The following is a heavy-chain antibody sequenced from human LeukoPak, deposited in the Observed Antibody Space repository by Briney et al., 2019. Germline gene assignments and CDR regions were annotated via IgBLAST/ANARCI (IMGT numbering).Heavy chain of an antibody. J-gene: IGHJ4*02. Sequence: PSGTLSLTCAVSGGSISSSNWWSWVRQPPGKGLEWIGEIYHSGSTNYNPSLKSRVTISVDKSKNQFSLKLNSVTAADTAVYFCARQVVAVAGTGYFDYWGQGTLVTVSS. CDR2: IYHSGST. CDR3: ARQVVAVAGTGYFDY. CDR1: GGSISSSNW. V-gene: IGHV4-4*02. D-gene: IGHD6-19*01.